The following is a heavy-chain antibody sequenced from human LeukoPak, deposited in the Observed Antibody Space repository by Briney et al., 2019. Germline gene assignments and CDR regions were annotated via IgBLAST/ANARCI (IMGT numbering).Heavy chain of an antibody. Sequence: ASVKVSCKPSGYTFTNYYIHWVRQAPGQGLEWMGWINPNSGGTNYAQKFQGRVTMTRDTSISTAYMELSRLRSDDTAVYYCAREGGVGSGSYWFNPWGQGTLVTVSS. CDR3: AREGGVGSGSYWFNP. CDR1: GYTFTNYY. D-gene: IGHD3-10*01. CDR2: INPNSGGT. J-gene: IGHJ5*02. V-gene: IGHV1-2*02.